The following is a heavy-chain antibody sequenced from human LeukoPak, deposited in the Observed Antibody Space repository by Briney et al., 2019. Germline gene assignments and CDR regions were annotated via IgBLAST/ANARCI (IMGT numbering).Heavy chain of an antibody. Sequence: GGSLRLSCAASGFTFSSYGLHWVCQAPGKGLEWVAFIRYRASDKYYADSVKGRFTISRDNSKNTLYLQMNSLRPEDTAIYYCAKGAGWLDPWGQGTLVIVSS. V-gene: IGHV3-30*02. J-gene: IGHJ5*02. CDR1: GFTFSSYG. CDR3: AKGAGWLDP. CDR2: IRYRASDK.